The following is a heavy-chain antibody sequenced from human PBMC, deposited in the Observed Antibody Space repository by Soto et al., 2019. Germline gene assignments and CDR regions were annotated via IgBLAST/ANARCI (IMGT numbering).Heavy chain of an antibody. Sequence: PSETLSLTCTVSGGSISSGGYYWSWIRQHPGKGLEWIGYIYYSGSTYYNPSLKSRVTISVDTSKNQFSLKLSSVTAADTAVYYCARSDHRGVTYFDYWGQGTLVTVSS. CDR2: IYYSGST. D-gene: IGHD3-10*01. CDR3: ARSDHRGVTYFDY. J-gene: IGHJ4*02. V-gene: IGHV4-31*03. CDR1: GGSISSGGYY.